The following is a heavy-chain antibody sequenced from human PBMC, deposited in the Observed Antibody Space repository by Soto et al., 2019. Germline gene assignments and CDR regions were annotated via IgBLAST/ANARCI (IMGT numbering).Heavy chain of an antibody. Sequence: GGSLRLSCAASGFTFSSYGMHWVRQAPGKGLEWVAVISYDGSNKYYADSVKGRFTISRDNSKNTLYLQMNSLRAEDTAVYYCAKDYRQVTIFGVVIHEIYYYYYMDVWGKGTTVTVSS. D-gene: IGHD3-3*01. J-gene: IGHJ6*03. CDR2: ISYDGSNK. CDR3: AKDYRQVTIFGVVIHEIYYYYYMDV. CDR1: GFTFSSYG. V-gene: IGHV3-30*18.